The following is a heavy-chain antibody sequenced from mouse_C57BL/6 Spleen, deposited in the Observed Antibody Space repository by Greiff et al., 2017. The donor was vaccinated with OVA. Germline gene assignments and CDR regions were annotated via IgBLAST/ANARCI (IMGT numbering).Heavy chain of an antibody. J-gene: IGHJ3*01. CDR3: ARNDYDGFAY. Sequence: QVQLQQPGAELVRPGSSVKLSCKASGYTFTSYWMHWVKQRPIQGLEWIGNIDPSDSETHYNQKFKDKATLTEDKSSSTAYMQLSSLTSEDSAVYYCARNDYDGFAYWGQGTLVTVSA. D-gene: IGHD2-4*01. CDR2: IDPSDSET. V-gene: IGHV1-52*01. CDR1: GYTFTSYW.